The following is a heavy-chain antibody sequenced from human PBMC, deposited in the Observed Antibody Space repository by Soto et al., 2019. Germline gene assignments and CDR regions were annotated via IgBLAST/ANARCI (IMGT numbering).Heavy chain of an antibody. CDR2: ISYDGSNK. J-gene: IGHJ4*02. V-gene: IGHV3-30*18. Sequence: PGGSLRLSCAASGFTFSSYGMHWVRQAPGKGLEWVAVISYDGSNKYYADSVKGRFTISRDNSKNTLYLQMNSLRAEDTAVYYCAKGGYCSSTSCYTDYWGQGTLVTVSS. CDR1: GFTFSSYG. D-gene: IGHD2-2*02. CDR3: AKGGYCSSTSCYTDY.